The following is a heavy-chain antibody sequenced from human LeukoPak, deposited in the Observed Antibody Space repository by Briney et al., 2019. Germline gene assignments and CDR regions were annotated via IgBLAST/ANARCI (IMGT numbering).Heavy chain of an antibody. CDR1: GYTFTSYD. D-gene: IGHD6-13*01. Sequence: ASVKVSCKASGYTFTSYDINWVRQATGQGLEWMGWKNPNSGNTGYAQKFQGRVTMTRNTSISTAYMELSSLRSEDTAVYYCARGDPEGGTDAFDIWGQGTMVTVSS. CDR3: ARGDPEGGTDAFDI. V-gene: IGHV1-8*01. CDR2: KNPNSGNT. J-gene: IGHJ3*02.